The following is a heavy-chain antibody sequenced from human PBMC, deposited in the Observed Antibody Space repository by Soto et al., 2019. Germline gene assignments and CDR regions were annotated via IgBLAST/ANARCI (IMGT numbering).Heavy chain of an antibody. V-gene: IGHV3-73*02. CDR3: TGGYCTGATCYSGYFQL. CDR1: GFTFSGST. D-gene: IGHD2-15*01. Sequence: EVQLVQSGGGLVQPGGSLKLSCAASGFTFSGSTVHWVRQASGEGLQWVGRIRSKANDYATTYIASVTGRFTISRDDSRNTAYLQMSDLKTEDTAVYYCTGGYCTGATCYSGYFQLGGQGALVTVSS. J-gene: IGHJ1*01. CDR2: IRSKANDYAT.